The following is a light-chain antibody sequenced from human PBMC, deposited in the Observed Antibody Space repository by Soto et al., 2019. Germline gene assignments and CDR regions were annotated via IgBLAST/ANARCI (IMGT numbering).Light chain of an antibody. V-gene: IGKV3-15*01. Sequence: EIEMTQSPATLSVSPGERATLSCRASQSVSGNLAWYQQKPGQAPSLLIYAASTRHTGISARFSGSGSGTDFPLTISSLQADDVAFYYCQQYNKWPLTFGGGTKLEIK. J-gene: IGKJ4*01. CDR3: QQYNKWPLT. CDR2: AAS. CDR1: QSVSGN.